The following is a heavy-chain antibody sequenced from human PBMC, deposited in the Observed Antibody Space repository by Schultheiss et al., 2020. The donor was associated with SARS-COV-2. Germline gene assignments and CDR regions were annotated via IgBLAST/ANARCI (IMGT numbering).Heavy chain of an antibody. CDR1: GFTFSSYW. CDR3: AKVFVVVPAPFPY. D-gene: IGHD2-2*01. Sequence: GGSLRLSCAASGFTFSSYWMSWVRQAPGKGLEWVANIKQDGSEKYYVDSVKGRFTISRDNAKNSLYLQMNSLRAEDTAVYYCAKVFVVVPAPFPYWGQGTLVTVSS. CDR2: IKQDGSEK. V-gene: IGHV3-7*03. J-gene: IGHJ4*02.